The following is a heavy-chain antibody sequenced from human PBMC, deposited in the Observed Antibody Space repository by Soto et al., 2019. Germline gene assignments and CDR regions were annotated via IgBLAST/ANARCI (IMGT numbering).Heavy chain of an antibody. CDR2: IWYDGSNK. J-gene: IGHJ4*02. V-gene: IGHV3-33*01. CDR1: GFTFSSYG. CDR3: ARDKGQQWLAYKRKPIMYYFDY. D-gene: IGHD6-19*01. Sequence: GGSLRLSCAASGFTFSSYGMHWVRQAPGKGLEWVAVIWYDGSNKYYADSVKGRFTISRDNSKNTLYLQMNSLRAEDTTVYYCARDKGQQWLAYKRKPIMYYFDYWGQGTLVTVSS.